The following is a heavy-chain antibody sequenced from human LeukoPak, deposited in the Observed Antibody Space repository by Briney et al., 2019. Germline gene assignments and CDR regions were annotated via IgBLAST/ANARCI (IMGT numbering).Heavy chain of an antibody. CDR1: GFTFSSYA. CDR3: AKRLGSGWSFDY. D-gene: IGHD6-19*01. V-gene: IGHV3-23*01. J-gene: IGHJ4*02. CDR2: ISGSGGST. Sequence: PGGSLRLSCAASGFTFSSYAMSWVRQAPGKGLEWVSAISGSGGSTYYADSVKGRFTISRDNSKNTLYLQMNSLRAEGTAVYYCAKRLGSGWSFDYWGQGTLVTVSS.